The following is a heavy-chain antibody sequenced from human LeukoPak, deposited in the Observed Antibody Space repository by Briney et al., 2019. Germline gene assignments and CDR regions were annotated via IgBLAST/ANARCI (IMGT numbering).Heavy chain of an antibody. J-gene: IGHJ3*02. CDR2: IKEDGSEK. D-gene: IGHD2-21*02. V-gene: IGHV3-7*01. Sequence: GGSLRLSCEASGFIFSNHWMSWVRQAPRKGLEWVANIKEDGSEKFYVDSVKGRFIISRDNAKNSLYLQMNSLRAEDTAVYYCARETANLGAFDIWGQGTMVTVSS. CDR1: GFIFSNHW. CDR3: ARETANLGAFDI.